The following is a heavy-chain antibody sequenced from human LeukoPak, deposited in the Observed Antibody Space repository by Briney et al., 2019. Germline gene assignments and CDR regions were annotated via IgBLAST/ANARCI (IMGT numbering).Heavy chain of an antibody. J-gene: IGHJ5*02. CDR3: ARDDRPLYCSSTSCDSNWFDP. Sequence: SVKVSCKASGGTFSSYAISWVRQAPGQGLEWMGGIIPIFGTANYAQKFQGRVTITADEPTSTAYMELSSLRSEDTAVYYCARDDRPLYCSSTSCDSNWFDPWGQGTLVTVSS. V-gene: IGHV1-69*13. D-gene: IGHD2-2*01. CDR2: IIPIFGTA. CDR1: GGTFSSYA.